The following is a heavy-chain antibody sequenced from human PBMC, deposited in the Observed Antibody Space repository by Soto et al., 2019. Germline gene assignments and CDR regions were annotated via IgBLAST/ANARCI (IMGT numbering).Heavy chain of an antibody. D-gene: IGHD4-17*01. J-gene: IGHJ1*01. Sequence: PGESLKISFKGSGYFFSSQWIAWVRLMLVKGLEWMGIIHPGDSDTRYSPSFQGQATISVDGSINTAYLQSRSLEASDTAGYYCASAGENRDRPLAFCGQGTPVTLSP. CDR1: GYFFSSQW. CDR3: ASAGENRDRPLAF. V-gene: IGHV5-51*01. CDR2: IHPGDSDT.